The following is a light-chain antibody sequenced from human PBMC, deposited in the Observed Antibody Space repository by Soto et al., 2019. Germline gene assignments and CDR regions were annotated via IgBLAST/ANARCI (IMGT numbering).Light chain of an antibody. J-gene: IGKJ4*01. CDR3: QQYTSYPLT. Sequence: DIQMTQSPATLSASVGDRVTITCRASQSISSRLAWYQQKPGKAPKLLIYKASSLEGGVPSRFSGSESGTEFTLTISSLQPDDFATYYCQQYTSYPLTFGGGTKVEIK. V-gene: IGKV1-5*03. CDR1: QSISSR. CDR2: KAS.